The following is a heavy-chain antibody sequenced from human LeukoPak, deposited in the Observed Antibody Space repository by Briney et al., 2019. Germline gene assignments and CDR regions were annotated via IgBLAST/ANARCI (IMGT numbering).Heavy chain of an antibody. V-gene: IGHV1-2*02. Sequence: ASVKVSCKASGYIFTDYYMHWVRQAPGQGLEWMGWINPKSDGTKYAQNFQGRVTMTWDTSISTAYMEVSRLASDDTAMFYCARDPPGTTAFDLWGQGTMVTVSS. CDR1: GYIFTDYY. J-gene: IGHJ3*01. CDR2: INPKSDGT. CDR3: ARDPPGTTAFDL. D-gene: IGHD1-1*01.